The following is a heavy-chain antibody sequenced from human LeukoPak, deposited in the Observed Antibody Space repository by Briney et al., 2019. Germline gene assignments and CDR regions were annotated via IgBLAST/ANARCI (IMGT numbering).Heavy chain of an antibody. CDR3: ARAGRSPYHSSSCDFDY. J-gene: IGHJ4*02. CDR2: IIPIFGTA. D-gene: IGHD6-13*01. Sequence: SVKVSCKASGGTFSSYAISWVRQAPGQGLEWMGGIIPIFGTANYAQKFQGRVTITADESTSTAYMELSSLRSEDTAVYYCARAGRSPYHSSSCDFDYWGQGTLVTVSS. V-gene: IGHV1-69*01. CDR1: GGTFSSYA.